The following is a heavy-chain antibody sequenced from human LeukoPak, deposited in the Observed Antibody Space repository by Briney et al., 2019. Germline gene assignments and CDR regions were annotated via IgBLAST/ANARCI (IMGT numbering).Heavy chain of an antibody. D-gene: IGHD4-23*01. CDR3: ARDNSVEDTAWWFDP. CDR1: GYTLTELS. V-gene: IGHV1-24*01. Sequence: GASVKVSCKVSGYTLTELSMHWVRQAPGEGLEWMGGFDPEDGETIYAQKFQGRVTMTEDTSTDTAYMELSSLRSEDTAVYYCARDNSVEDTAWWFDPWGQGTLVTVSS. J-gene: IGHJ5*02. CDR2: FDPEDGET.